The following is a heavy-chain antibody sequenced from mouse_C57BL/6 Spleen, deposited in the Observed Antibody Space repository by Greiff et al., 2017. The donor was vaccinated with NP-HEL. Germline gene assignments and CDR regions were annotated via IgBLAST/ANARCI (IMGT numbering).Heavy chain of an antibody. CDR2: INPGSGGT. V-gene: IGHV1-54*01. CDR3: ARGDGNSYYFDY. D-gene: IGHD2-1*01. CDR1: GYAFTNYL. Sequence: VQLQQSGAELVRPGTSVKVSCKASGYAFTNYLIEWVKQRPGQGLEWIGVINPGSGGTNYNEKFKGKATLTADKSSSTAYMQLSSLTSEDSAVYFCARGDGNSYYFDYWGQGTTLTVSS. J-gene: IGHJ2*01.